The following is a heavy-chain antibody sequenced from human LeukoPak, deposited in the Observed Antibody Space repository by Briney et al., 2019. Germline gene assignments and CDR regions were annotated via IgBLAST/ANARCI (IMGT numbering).Heavy chain of an antibody. CDR2: IRSKPYGGTT. D-gene: IGHD3-22*01. V-gene: IGHV3-49*04. CDR3: TRGDYYDSGGYYFLFDY. CDR1: GFTFGDYG. Sequence: KPGRSLRLSCTGSGFTFGDYGMSSVRQAPGKGLEWVGFIRSKPYGGTTEYAASVKGRFTISRDDSESIAYLQMNSLKTEDTAVYYCTRGDYYDSGGYYFLFDYWGQGTLVAVSS. J-gene: IGHJ4*02.